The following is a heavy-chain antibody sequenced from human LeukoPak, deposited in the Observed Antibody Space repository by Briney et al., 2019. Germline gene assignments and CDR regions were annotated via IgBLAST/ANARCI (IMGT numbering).Heavy chain of an antibody. CDR2: ISAYNGNT. CDR3: ARGGIVAGTSTYFDY. V-gene: IGHV1-18*01. CDR1: GYTFTSYG. Sequence: ASVKVSCKASGYTFTSYGISWVRQAPGQGLEWMGWISAYNGNTNYAQKLQGRVTMTTDTSTSTAYMELRSLGSDDTAVYYCARGGIVAGTSTYFDYWGQGTLVTVSS. D-gene: IGHD6-19*01. J-gene: IGHJ4*02.